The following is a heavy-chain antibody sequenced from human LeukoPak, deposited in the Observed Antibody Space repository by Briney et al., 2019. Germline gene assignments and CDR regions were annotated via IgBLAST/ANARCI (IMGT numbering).Heavy chain of an antibody. J-gene: IGHJ3*02. CDR2: ISKSGGPI. D-gene: IGHD2-15*01. Sequence: QPGGSLRLSCTASGFAFSSYEMNWVRQAPGKGLEWISYISKSGGPIYYADSVQGRFTISRDNAKNSLYLQMNSLRAEDTAVYYCARDCGGGSCYGPYDAFDIWGQGTMVTVSS. CDR3: ARDCGGGSCYGPYDAFDI. CDR1: GFAFSSYE. V-gene: IGHV3-48*03.